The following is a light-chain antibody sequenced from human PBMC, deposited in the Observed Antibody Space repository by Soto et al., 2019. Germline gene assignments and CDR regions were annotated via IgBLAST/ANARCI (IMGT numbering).Light chain of an antibody. J-gene: IGKJ2*01. V-gene: IGKV1-12*01. CDR3: QQTNSAPYT. CDR1: QDISTW. CDR2: AAS. Sequence: DIQMTQSPSSVSASVGDRVTITCRASQDISTWLTSYQQKPGKAPKSLIYAASSLQTGVPTRFSGSGSGTDFSLTISSLQPEDFATYYCQQTNSAPYTFGQGTKLEIK.